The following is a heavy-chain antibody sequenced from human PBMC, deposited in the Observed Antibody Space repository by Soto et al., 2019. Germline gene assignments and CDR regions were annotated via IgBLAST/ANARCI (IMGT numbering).Heavy chain of an antibody. V-gene: IGHV2-5*01. Sequence: QITLKESGPTLVKPTQTLTLTCTVSGFSVSARGVGVGWIRQPPGKALEWLGIIYWNDDKRDSPSLKSSLTITKDTSKNQVVLTMPNMDPVDTATYYCAHSPWGAAPDYWGQGTMVTVSS. CDR1: GFSVSARGVG. D-gene: IGHD3-16*01. CDR3: AHSPWGAAPDY. J-gene: IGHJ4*02. CDR2: IYWNDDK.